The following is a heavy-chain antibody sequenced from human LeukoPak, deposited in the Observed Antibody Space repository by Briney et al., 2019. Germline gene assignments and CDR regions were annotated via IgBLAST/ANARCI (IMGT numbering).Heavy chain of an antibody. CDR2: IVVGSGNT. V-gene: IGHV1-58*02. D-gene: IGHD2-15*01. Sequence: SVTVSFKASGFTFTSSAMQWVRQARGQRLEWIGWIVVGSGNTNYAQKFQERVTITRDMSTSTAYMELSSLRSEDTAVYYCAAGWVCSGGSCYYYFDYWGQGTLVTVSS. J-gene: IGHJ4*02. CDR3: AAGWVCSGGSCYYYFDY. CDR1: GFTFTSSA.